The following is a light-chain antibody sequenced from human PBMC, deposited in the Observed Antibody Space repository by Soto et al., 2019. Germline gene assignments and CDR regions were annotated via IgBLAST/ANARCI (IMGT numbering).Light chain of an antibody. J-gene: IGKJ5*01. CDR2: GAS. Sequence: IVLAQVPGPLSLCSGGRANLFWRGSQSVSSYLAWYQQKPGQAPRLLISGASSRATGIPDRFSGRGSGTDFTLTISRLEPGDFAPYYCQHYAERSPITFGQGTRPEIK. CDR1: QSVSSY. V-gene: IGKV3-20*01. CDR3: QHYAERSPIT.